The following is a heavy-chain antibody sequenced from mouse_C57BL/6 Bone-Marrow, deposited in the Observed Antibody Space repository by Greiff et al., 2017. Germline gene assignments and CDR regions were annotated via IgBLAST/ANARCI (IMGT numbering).Heavy chain of an antibody. J-gene: IGHJ4*01. CDR2: FYSGSGSI. CDR1: GYTFTEYT. D-gene: IGHD2-4*01. Sequence: QVQLQQSGAELVKPGASVTLSCKASGYTFTEYTIHWVKQRSGQGLEWIGWFYSGSGSIKYNEKFKDKATLTADKSSSTVYMELSRFTSEDSAVYFCARHPYYDYDLYYAMDYWGQGTSVTVSS. CDR3: ARHPYYDYDLYYAMDY. V-gene: IGHV1-62-2*01.